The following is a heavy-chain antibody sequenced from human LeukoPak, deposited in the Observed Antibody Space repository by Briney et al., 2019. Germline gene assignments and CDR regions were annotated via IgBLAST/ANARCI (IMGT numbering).Heavy chain of an antibody. V-gene: IGHV1-69*05. J-gene: IGHJ6*03. CDR3: ARVPPLYDFLSGYRYYYYYYYMDV. Sequence: ASVKVSCKASGGTFTSYGISWVRQAPGQRLEWMGGIIPIFGTANYAQKFQGRVTITTDESTSTAYMELSSLRSEDTAVYYCARVPPLYDFLSGYRYYYYYYYMDVWGKGTTVTVSS. D-gene: IGHD3-3*01. CDR2: IIPIFGTA. CDR1: GGTFTSYG.